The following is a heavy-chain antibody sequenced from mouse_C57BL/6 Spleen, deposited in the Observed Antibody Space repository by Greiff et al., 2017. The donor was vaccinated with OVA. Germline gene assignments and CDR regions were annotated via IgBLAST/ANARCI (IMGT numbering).Heavy chain of an antibody. D-gene: IGHD2-12*01. J-gene: IGHJ4*01. V-gene: IGHV3-6*01. CDR3: ARTTPYYYAMDY. CDR2: ISYDGSN. CDR1: GYSITSGYY. Sequence: EVHLVESGPGLVKPSQSLSLTCSVTGYSITSGYYWNWIRQFPGNKLEWMGYISYDGSNNYNPSLKNRISITRDTSKNQFFLKLNSVTTEDTATYYCARTTPYYYAMDYWGQGTSVTVSS.